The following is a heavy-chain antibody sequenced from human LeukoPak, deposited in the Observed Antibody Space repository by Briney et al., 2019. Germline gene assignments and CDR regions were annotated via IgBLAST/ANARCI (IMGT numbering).Heavy chain of an antibody. J-gene: IGHJ4*02. D-gene: IGHD1-26*01. CDR3: ARPRGVYGGSYDNDDY. CDR2: TYSGGSS. V-gene: IGHV4-39*01. CDR1: GGSISSSSNY. Sequence: SETLSLTCTVSGGSISSSSNYWGWIRQPPGEGLEWIGSTYSGGSSYYNPSLKSRVTISVDTSKNQVSLKLTSVTAADTAVYYCARPRGVYGGSYDNDDYWGQGTLVTVSS.